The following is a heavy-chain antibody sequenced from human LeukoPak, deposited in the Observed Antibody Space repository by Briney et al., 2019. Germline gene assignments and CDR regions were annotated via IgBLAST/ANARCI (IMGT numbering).Heavy chain of an antibody. V-gene: IGHV4-59*01. CDR3: ARGGVNYWNPRY. J-gene: IGHJ4*02. CDR1: GGSISSYY. CDR2: MYYSGST. D-gene: IGHD1-1*01. Sequence: PSETLSLTCTVSGGSISSYYWSWIRQPPGKGLEWIGYMYYSGSTNYNPSLKSRVTISVDTSKNQFSLKLSSVTAADTAVYYCARGGVNYWNPRYWGQGTLVTVSS.